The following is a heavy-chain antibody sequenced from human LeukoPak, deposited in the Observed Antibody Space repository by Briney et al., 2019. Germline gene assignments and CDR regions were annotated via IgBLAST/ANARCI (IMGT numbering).Heavy chain of an antibody. V-gene: IGHV4-39*01. CDR1: GGSISSSSYY. CDR3: ARMVHNFDDVWGSYRSTGFDY. Sequence: PSETLSLTCTVSGGSISSSSYYWGWIRQAPGKGLEWIGNMDYSGTTYYSPYLNSRVIISVDTSKNKFSLELKSVTAADTAVYYCARMVHNFDDVWGSYRSTGFDYWGQGALVTVSS. D-gene: IGHD3-16*02. CDR2: MDYSGTT. J-gene: IGHJ4*02.